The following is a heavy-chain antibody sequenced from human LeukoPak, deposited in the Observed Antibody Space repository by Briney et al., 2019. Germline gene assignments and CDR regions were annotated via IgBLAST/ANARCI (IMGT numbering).Heavy chain of an antibody. CDR3: AREGGYDFNY. CDR2: IYSGGNT. Sequence: GGSLRLSCAASGFTVSSNYMSWVRQAPGKGLEWVSVIYSGGNTHYADSVKGRFTISRDNSKNTIYLQMNSLRAEDTAVYYCAREGGYDFNYWGQGTLVTVSS. J-gene: IGHJ4*02. V-gene: IGHV3-53*01. D-gene: IGHD5-12*01. CDR1: GFTVSSNY.